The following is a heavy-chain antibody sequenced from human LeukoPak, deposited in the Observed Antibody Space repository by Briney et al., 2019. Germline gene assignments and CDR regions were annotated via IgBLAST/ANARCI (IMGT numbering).Heavy chain of an antibody. J-gene: IGHJ5*02. V-gene: IGHV4-59*08. Sequence: SETLSLTCTVSGDSISSSYWSWIRQPPGKGLEWIGYVFHTGDTNSNPSLKSRVTVSLDTSKRQVSLRLTSVTAADTAVYYCARHPFATPFDRWGRGILATVSS. D-gene: IGHD2-15*01. CDR3: ARHPFATPFDR. CDR1: GDSISSSY. CDR2: VFHTGDT.